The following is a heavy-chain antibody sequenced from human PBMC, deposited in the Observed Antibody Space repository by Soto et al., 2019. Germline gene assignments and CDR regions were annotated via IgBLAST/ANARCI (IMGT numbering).Heavy chain of an antibody. CDR1: GYSITAGGYY. V-gene: IGHV4-31*03. CDR2: FYSSGSI. J-gene: IGHJ5*02. Sequence: LQESGPGLVKPSQTLSLTCFVSGYSITAGGYYWSWIRHHTGKGLEWIGSFYSSGSIIYNPSLRSRVSISGDTSSNQFSMSRTSVTAADTARYYCARMYSSGYGWFHPWCQGTLVTVSS. CDR3: ARMYSSGYGWFHP. D-gene: IGHD6-19*01.